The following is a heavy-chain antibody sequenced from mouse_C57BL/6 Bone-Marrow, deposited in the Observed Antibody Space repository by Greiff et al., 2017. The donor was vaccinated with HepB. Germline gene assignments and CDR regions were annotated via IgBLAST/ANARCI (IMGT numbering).Heavy chain of an antibody. V-gene: IGHV2-9-1*01. D-gene: IGHD4-1*01. Sequence: VKLMESGPGLVAPSPCLSITCTVSGFSLTSYAISWVRQPPGKGLEWLGVIWTGGGTNYNSALKSRLSISKDNSKSQVCLKMNSLQTDDTARYYGARRGGGTIDWYFDVWGTGTTVTVA. J-gene: IGHJ1*03. CDR2: IWTGGGT. CDR1: GFSLTSYA. CDR3: ARRGGGTIDWYFDV.